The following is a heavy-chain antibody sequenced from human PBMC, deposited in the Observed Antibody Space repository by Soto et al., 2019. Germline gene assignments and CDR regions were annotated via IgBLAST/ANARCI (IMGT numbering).Heavy chain of an antibody. V-gene: IGHV1-18*01. J-gene: IGHJ4*02. D-gene: IGHD3-22*01. CDR3: ARQAGNYYDSSGYYTQ. CDR1: GYTFTSYG. Sequence: QVQLVQSGAEVKKPGASVKVSCKASGYTFTSYGISWVRQAPGQGLEWMGWISAYNGNTNYAQKLQGRVTMTTDTTTSTGYMELRTLRSDDTAVYYCARQAGNYYDSSGYYTQWGQGTLVTVSS. CDR2: ISAYNGNT.